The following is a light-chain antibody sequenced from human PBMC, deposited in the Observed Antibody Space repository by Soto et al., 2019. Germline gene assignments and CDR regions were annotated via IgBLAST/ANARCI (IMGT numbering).Light chain of an antibody. J-gene: IGKJ5*01. V-gene: IGKV3-15*01. CDR3: QHSYITPHT. CDR2: GAS. CDR1: QSVSGN. Sequence: EIVMTQSPATLSVSPGERATLSCRASQSVSGNLAWYQQKPGQAPRLLIYGASTRATGIPARFSGSGSGTEFTLTISSLQSEDFATYYCQHSYITPHTFGQGTRLEIK.